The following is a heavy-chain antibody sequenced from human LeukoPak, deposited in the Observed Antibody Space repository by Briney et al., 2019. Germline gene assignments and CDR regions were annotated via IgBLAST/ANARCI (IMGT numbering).Heavy chain of an antibody. J-gene: IGHJ4*02. CDR2: IYYRGST. CDR1: GGSISSDY. V-gene: IGHV4-59*01. CDR3: ARLSGYSSGHYYSDY. Sequence: PSETLSLTCTVSGGSISSDYWSWLRQPPGKGLEWIRYIYYRGSTNYNPSLKSRVTISVDTSKNQFSLKLSSVTAADTAVYYCARLSGYSSGHYYSDYWGQGTLVTVSS. D-gene: IGHD3-22*01.